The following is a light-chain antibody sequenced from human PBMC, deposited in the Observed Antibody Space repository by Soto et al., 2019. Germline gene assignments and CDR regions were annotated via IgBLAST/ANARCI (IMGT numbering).Light chain of an antibody. J-gene: IGKJ1*01. CDR3: QQYGSSPTT. Sequence: IVFTQSPGTPSLSKGERATLSCRASQSVTSNYLAWYQQKPGQAPRLVIFGASIRDTGIPDRISGSGSGTDFTLTISRLEPEDFAVYHCQQYGSSPTTFGQGTKVDIK. V-gene: IGKV3-20*01. CDR1: QSVTSNY. CDR2: GAS.